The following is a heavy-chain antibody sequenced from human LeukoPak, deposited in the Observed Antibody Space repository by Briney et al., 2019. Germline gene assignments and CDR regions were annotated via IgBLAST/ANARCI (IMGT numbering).Heavy chain of an antibody. CDR1: GGSFSGYY. J-gene: IGHJ4*02. Sequence: SETLSLTCAVYGGSFSGYYWSWIRQPPGKGLEWIGEINHSGSTNYNPSLKSRVTISVDTSKNQFSLKLSSVTPADTAVYYCARGKSVAAVDYWGQGTLVTVSS. CDR3: ARGKSVAAVDY. CDR2: INHSGST. V-gene: IGHV4-34*01. D-gene: IGHD6-13*01.